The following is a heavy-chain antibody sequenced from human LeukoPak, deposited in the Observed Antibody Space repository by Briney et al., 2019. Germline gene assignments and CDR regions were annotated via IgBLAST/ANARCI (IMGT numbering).Heavy chain of an antibody. D-gene: IGHD3-10*01. Sequence: PSETLSLTCTVSGGSISSYYWSWIRQPPGKGLEWIGYIYYSGSTNYNPSLKSRVTISVDTSKNQFSLKLSSVTAADTAIYYGAIEAYYSGWLDSGGRGTLVTVPS. CDR2: IYYSGST. CDR3: AIEAYYSGWLDS. CDR1: GGSISSYY. J-gene: IGHJ5*01. V-gene: IGHV4-59*01.